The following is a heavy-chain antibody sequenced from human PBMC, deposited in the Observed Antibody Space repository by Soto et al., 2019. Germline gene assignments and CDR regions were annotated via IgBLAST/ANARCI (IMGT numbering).Heavy chain of an antibody. Sequence: QVQMVQSGAEVKKPGASVRVSCKASGYTFTTYGISWVRQAPGQGLEWMGWISAYNGNTNYAEKVQGRVTMTTDTSTNTAYMELRSLTSDDTAVYYCARGTFEPNGSSDHWGLGTLVTVSS. CDR1: GYTFTTYG. V-gene: IGHV1-18*04. J-gene: IGHJ4*02. CDR3: ARGTFEPNGSSDH. CDR2: ISAYNGNT. D-gene: IGHD6-6*01.